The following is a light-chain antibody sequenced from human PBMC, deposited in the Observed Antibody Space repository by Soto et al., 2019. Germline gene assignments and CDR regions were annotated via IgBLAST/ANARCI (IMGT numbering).Light chain of an antibody. V-gene: IGKV3-20*01. CDR1: QSVSSAL. CDR2: RAS. CDR3: QQYESSPLT. J-gene: IGKJ4*01. Sequence: EIVLTQSPDTLSLSPGERATLSCRASQSVSSALLAWYQQKPGQAPRLLIYRASTRATGIPDRFTGSGTDFTLTISRLEPEDFAVYYCQQYESSPLTFGGGTKVEIK.